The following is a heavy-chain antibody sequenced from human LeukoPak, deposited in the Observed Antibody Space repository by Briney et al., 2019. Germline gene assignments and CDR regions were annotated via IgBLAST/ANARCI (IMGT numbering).Heavy chain of an antibody. D-gene: IGHD2-2*01. CDR2: IYYSGST. Sequence: SETLSLTCTVSGGSISSYYWSWIRQPPGKGLEWIGYIYYSGSTNYNPSLKSRVTISVDTSKNQFSLKLSSVTAADTAVYYCAREFLYCSSTSCYSGRWFDPWGQGTLVTVSS. CDR3: AREFLYCSSTSCYSGRWFDP. V-gene: IGHV4-59*01. J-gene: IGHJ5*02. CDR1: GGSISSYY.